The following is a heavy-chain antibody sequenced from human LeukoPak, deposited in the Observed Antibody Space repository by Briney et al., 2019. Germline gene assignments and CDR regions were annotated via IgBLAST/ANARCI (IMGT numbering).Heavy chain of an antibody. CDR2: INNDGSST. J-gene: IGHJ4*02. CDR3: ARQSTRLFNTGSYYPPPAYDY. V-gene: IGHV3-74*01. CDR1: GFTFSSYR. D-gene: IGHD1-26*01. Sequence: QPGGSLRLSCAASGFTFSSYRMHWVRQAPGKGLVWVSRINNDGSSTNYADSVKGRFTISRDNAKNTLYLQMHSLRAEDTAVYYCARQSTRLFNTGSYYPPPAYDYWGQGTLVIVSS.